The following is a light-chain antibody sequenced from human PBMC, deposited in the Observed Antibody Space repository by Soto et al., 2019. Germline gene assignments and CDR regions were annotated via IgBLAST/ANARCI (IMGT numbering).Light chain of an antibody. CDR3: SSYTSSSTLLYV. V-gene: IGLV2-14*01. J-gene: IGLJ1*01. Sequence: QSALTQPASVSGSHGQSITLSCTGTSSDVGGYNYVSWYQQHPGKAPKLMIYDVSNRPSGVSNRFSGSKSGNTASLTISGLQAEDGADYYCSSYTSSSTLLYVFGTGTKVTVL. CDR2: DVS. CDR1: SSDVGGYNY.